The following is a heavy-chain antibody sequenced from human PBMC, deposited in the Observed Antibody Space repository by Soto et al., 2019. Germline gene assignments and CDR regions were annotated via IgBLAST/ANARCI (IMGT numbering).Heavy chain of an antibody. D-gene: IGHD6-13*01. CDR2: ISYDGSNK. Sequence: PGGSLRLSCAASGFTFSSYAMHWVRQAPGKGLEWVAVISYDGSNKYYADSVKGRFTISRDNSKNTLYLQMNSLRAEDTAVYYCARDEGSSWYGARLVLLGMDVWGQGTTVTVSS. CDR3: ARDEGSSWYGARLVLLGMDV. CDR1: GFTFSSYA. J-gene: IGHJ6*02. V-gene: IGHV3-30-3*01.